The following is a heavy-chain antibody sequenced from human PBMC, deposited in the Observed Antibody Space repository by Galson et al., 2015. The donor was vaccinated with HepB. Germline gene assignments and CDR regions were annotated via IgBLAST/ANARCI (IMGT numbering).Heavy chain of an antibody. CDR2: INPSGGST. V-gene: IGHV1-46*03. J-gene: IGHJ4*02. CDR3: ARGARTPASYSSSWISGY. D-gene: IGHD6-13*01. CDR1: GSTFTSYY. Sequence: SVKVSCKASGSTFTSYYMHWVRQAPGQGLEWMGIINPSGGSTSYAQKFQGRVTMTRDTSTSTVYMELSSLRSEDTAVYYCARGARTPASYSSSWISGYWGQGTLVTVSS.